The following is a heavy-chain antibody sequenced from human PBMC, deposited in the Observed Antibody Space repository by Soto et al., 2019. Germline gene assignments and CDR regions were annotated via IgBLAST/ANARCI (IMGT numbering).Heavy chain of an antibody. CDR1: GGSFSGYY. J-gene: IGHJ5*02. CDR3: ARAPRYWWFDP. Sequence: QVQLQQWGAGLLKPSETLSLTCAVYGGSFSGYYWSWIRQPPGKGLEWIGEINHSGSTNYNPSLKSRVTISVDTSKNQFSLKLSSVTAADTAVYYCARAPRYWWFDPWGQGTLVTVSS. CDR2: INHSGST. V-gene: IGHV4-34*01. D-gene: IGHD3-10*01.